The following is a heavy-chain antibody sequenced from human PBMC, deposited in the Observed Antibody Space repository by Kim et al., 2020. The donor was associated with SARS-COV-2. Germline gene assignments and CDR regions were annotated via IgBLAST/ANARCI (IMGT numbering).Heavy chain of an antibody. D-gene: IGHD6-13*01. V-gene: IGHV1-3*01. CDR3: ARAGEGIAAAGTLDY. J-gene: IGHJ4*02. Sequence: QNFQGRVTITRDTSASTAYMELSSLRSEDTAVYYCARAGEGIAAAGTLDYWGQGTLVTVSS.